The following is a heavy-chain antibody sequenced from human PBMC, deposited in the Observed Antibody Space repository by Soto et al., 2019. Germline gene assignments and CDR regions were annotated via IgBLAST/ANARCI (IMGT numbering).Heavy chain of an antibody. V-gene: IGHV3-43*01. CDR2: ISGDGGST. Sequence: PGGSLRLSCAASGFTFDDYTMPWVRQAPGKGLEWVSLISGDGGSTYYADSVRGRFTISRDNSKNSLYLQMNSLRTEDTALYYCAKDRGLDYYYYGMDVWGQGTTVTVSS. CDR1: GFTFDDYT. D-gene: IGHD3-10*01. J-gene: IGHJ6*02. CDR3: AKDRGLDYYYYGMDV.